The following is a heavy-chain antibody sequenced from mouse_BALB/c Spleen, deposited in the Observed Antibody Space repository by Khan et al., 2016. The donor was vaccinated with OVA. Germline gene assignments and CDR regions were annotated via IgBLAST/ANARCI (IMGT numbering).Heavy chain of an antibody. D-gene: IGHD1-1*01. V-gene: IGHV5-6*01. CDR1: GFTFSTYG. J-gene: IGHJ3*01. CDR2: VSTGGSYT. Sequence: EVQLVQSGGDLVKPGGSLKLSCAASGFTFSTYGMSWVRQTPDKRLEWIATVSTGGSYTYYPDSLKGRFTISRDNSKNTLYLQMSGLKSEDTARFCGTRLAYYNDGGGFEYWGQGTLVTVSA. CDR3: TRLAYYNDGGGFEY.